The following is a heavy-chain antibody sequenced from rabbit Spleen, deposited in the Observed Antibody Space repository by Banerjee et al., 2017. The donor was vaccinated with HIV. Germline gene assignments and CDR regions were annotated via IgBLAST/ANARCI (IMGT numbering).Heavy chain of an antibody. CDR2: INASTGKP. D-gene: IGHD2-1*01. CDR1: GFSFSDRDV. V-gene: IGHV1S45*01. CDR3: ARDLVGVIGWNFCS. Sequence: QEQLVESGGGLVQPEGSLTLTCKASGFSFSDRDVMCWVRQAPGKGLQWIACINASTGKPVYATWASGRFIISRTSSTTVTLRMTSLTAADRATYFCARDLVGVIGWNFCSWGPGTLVTVS. J-gene: IGHJ4*01.